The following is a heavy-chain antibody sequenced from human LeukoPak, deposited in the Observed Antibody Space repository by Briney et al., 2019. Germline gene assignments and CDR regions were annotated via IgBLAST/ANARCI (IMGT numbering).Heavy chain of an antibody. V-gene: IGHV1-69*05. Sequence: SVKVSCKDSGGTFSSYAISWVRQAPGQGLEWMGRIIPIFGTANYAQKFQGRVTITTDESTSTAYMELSSLRSEDTAVYYCARDPHHCSGGSCYGYWGQGTLVTVSS. CDR2: IIPIFGTA. CDR1: GGTFSSYA. J-gene: IGHJ4*02. D-gene: IGHD2-15*01. CDR3: ARDPHHCSGGSCYGY.